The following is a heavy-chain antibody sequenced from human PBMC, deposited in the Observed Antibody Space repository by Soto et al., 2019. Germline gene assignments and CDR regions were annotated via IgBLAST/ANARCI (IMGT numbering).Heavy chain of an antibody. V-gene: IGHV3-30*18. CDR1: GFTFSSYG. CDR3: AKGSGVAVAGPTDY. Sequence: GGSLRLSCAASGFTFSSYGMHWVRQAPGKGLEWVAVILYDGSNKYYADSVKGRFTISRDNSKNTLYLQMNSPRAEGTAVYYCAKGSGVAVAGPTDYWGRGTLVTVSS. D-gene: IGHD6-19*01. J-gene: IGHJ4*02. CDR2: ILYDGSNK.